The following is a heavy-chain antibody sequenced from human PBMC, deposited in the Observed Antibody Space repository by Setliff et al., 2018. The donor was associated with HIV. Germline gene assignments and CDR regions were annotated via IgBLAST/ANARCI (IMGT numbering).Heavy chain of an antibody. CDR1: GYTFTIHG. CDR3: ATHYDSTDYLGY. J-gene: IGHJ4*02. V-gene: IGHV1-18*01. Sequence: GASVKVSCKASGYTFTIHGISWVRQAPGQGLEWMGWISTYNGNTNYAQKLQGRVTMTTDTSTTTAYMELRSLRSDDTAVYYCATHYDSTDYLGYWGQGTLVTVSS. D-gene: IGHD3-22*01. CDR2: ISTYNGNT.